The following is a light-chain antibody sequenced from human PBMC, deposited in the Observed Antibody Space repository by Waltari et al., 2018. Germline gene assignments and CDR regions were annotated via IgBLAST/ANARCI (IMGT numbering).Light chain of an antibody. J-gene: IGKJ4*01. CDR3: QQRGKWVT. CDR2: DAS. V-gene: IGKV3-11*01. CDR1: QTVSNY. Sequence: EIVLTQSPATLSLSPGERATLSCKASQTVSNYLAWYQQKPGQAPRLRRYDASNRATGIPARFSGSGSGTDFTLTISSVAPEDCAVYYCQQRGKWVTFGGGTKVEIK.